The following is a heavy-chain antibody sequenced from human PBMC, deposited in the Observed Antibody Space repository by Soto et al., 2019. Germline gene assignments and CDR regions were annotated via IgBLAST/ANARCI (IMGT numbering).Heavy chain of an antibody. V-gene: IGHV3-53*01. Sequence: GGSLRLSCAASGFTVSSNYMSWVRQAPGKGLEWVSVIYSGGSTYYADSVKGRFTISRDNSKNTLYLQMNSLRAEDTAAYYCARGMDFWSGKDPDYYSYGMDVWGQGPTVTVSS. CDR2: IYSGGST. J-gene: IGHJ6*02. CDR1: GFTVSSNY. D-gene: IGHD3-3*01. CDR3: ARGMDFWSGKDPDYYSYGMDV.